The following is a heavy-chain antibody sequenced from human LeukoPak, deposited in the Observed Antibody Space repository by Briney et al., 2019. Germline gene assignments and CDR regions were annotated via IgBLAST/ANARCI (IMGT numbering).Heavy chain of an antibody. Sequence: KSSETLSLTCTVSGGSISSYYWSWIRQPPGKGLEWIGYIYYSGSTNYNPSFKSRATISIDTSENQFSLKLNSVTAADTAVYYCARLVLGITGLDYWGQGTLVTVSS. CDR1: GGSISSYY. D-gene: IGHD7-27*01. V-gene: IGHV4-59*01. CDR3: ARLVLGITGLDY. CDR2: IYYSGST. J-gene: IGHJ4*02.